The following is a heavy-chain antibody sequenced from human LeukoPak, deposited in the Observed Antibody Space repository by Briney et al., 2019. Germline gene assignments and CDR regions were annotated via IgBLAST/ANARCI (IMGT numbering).Heavy chain of an antibody. CDR3: ARDPGEMARLLDYYGMDV. V-gene: IGHV1-18*01. J-gene: IGHJ6*02. D-gene: IGHD5-24*01. CDR1: GYTFTSYG. CDR2: ISAYNGNT. Sequence: ASVRVSCKASGYTFTSYGISWVRQAPGQGLEWMGWISAYNGNTNYAQKLQGRVTMTTDTSTSTAYMELRSLRSDDTAVYYCARDPGEMARLLDYYGMDVWGQGTTVTVSS.